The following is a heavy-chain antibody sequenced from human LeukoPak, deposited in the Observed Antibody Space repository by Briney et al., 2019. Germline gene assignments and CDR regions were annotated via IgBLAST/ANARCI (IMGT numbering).Heavy chain of an antibody. J-gene: IGHJ4*02. V-gene: IGHV3-23*01. D-gene: IGHD4-17*01. CDR2: IGNSGDAT. CDR1: GFTFSTYT. Sequence: PGGSLRLSCAASGFTFSTYTMVWVRQAPGRGLEWVSAIGNSGDATWYADSVQGRFAISRDNSKATLSLQMNSLAAEDTAVYYCAKAAVTIWPNFLDYWGQGALVSVSS. CDR3: AKAAVTIWPNFLDY.